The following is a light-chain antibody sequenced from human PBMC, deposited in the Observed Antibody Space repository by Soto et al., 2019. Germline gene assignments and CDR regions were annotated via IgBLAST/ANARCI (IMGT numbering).Light chain of an antibody. CDR3: QQYGSSPLT. CDR2: GAS. V-gene: IGKV3-20*01. Sequence: EIVLTQSPGTLSLSPGERATLSCRASESVIDHYLASYQQRSGQAPRLVIYGASSRASAVPDRFSGSGSGADFTLTISRLEPEDFAVYYCQQYGSSPLTFGGGTKVEIK. J-gene: IGKJ4*01. CDR1: ESVIDHY.